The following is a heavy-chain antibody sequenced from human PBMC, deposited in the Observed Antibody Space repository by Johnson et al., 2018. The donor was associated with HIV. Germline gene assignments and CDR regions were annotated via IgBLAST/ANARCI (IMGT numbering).Heavy chain of an antibody. J-gene: IGHJ3*02. D-gene: IGHD6-19*01. CDR2: ISYDGSNK. CDR1: GFTFSSYA. CDR3: ARERGYSSVLWKLSEAAFDI. Sequence: VESGRSLRLSCAASGFTFSSYAMHWVRQAPGKGLEWVAVISYDGSNKYYVDSVRGRFTISRDNAKNSLYVQMSSLRAEDTAVYYCARERGYSSVLWKLSEAAFDIWGQGTMVTVSS. V-gene: IGHV3-30-3*01.